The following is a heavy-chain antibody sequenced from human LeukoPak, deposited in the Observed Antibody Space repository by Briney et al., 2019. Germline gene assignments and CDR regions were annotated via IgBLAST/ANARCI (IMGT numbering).Heavy chain of an antibody. CDR3: VTDLVIKGYFDY. J-gene: IGHJ4*02. CDR2: IIPIFGTA. Sequence: ASVKVSCKASGGTFSSYAISWVRQAPGQGLEWMGGIIPIFGTANYAQKFQGRVTITADESTSTAYMELSSLRSEDTAVYYCVTDLVIKGYFDYWGQGALVTVSS. V-gene: IGHV1-69*13. D-gene: IGHD2-21*01. CDR1: GGTFSSYA.